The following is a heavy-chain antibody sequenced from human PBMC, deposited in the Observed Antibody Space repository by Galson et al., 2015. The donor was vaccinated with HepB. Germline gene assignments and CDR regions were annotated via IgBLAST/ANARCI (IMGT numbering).Heavy chain of an antibody. J-gene: IGHJ4*02. Sequence: SLRLSCAASGAIFSGSAIHWVRQAPGEGLERVGHIRPKEHFCATSYSASVGGRFTISRDDSKNTAFLHMNSLRVEDTAVYYCIRHVEYYRPYWGQGSLVTVSS. D-gene: IGHD2/OR15-2a*01. V-gene: IGHV3-73*01. CDR1: GAIFSGSA. CDR3: IRHVEYYRPY. CDR2: IRPKEHFCAT.